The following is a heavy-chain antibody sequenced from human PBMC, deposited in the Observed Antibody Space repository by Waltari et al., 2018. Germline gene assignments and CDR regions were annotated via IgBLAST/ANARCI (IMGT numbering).Heavy chain of an antibody. J-gene: IGHJ4*02. CDR1: RNAFSQHY. V-gene: IGHV1-2*02. Sequence: VQLVQSGTEVRRPGASVKVSYKASRNAFSQHYLHWVRRAPGQGLEWSGWSDPNSGATNYGQKFKDRIPLTWDTSVNTAYMEVTRLASFDTAVYYCAREYCAGECRLFDFWGQGTGLTVSS. CDR3: AREYCAGECRLFDF. CDR2: SDPNSGAT. D-gene: IGHD2-21*01.